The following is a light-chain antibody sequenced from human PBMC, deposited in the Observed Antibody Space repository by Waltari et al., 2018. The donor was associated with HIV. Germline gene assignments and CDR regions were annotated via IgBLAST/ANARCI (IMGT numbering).Light chain of an antibody. CDR1: QSLLHSNGYNY. Sequence: DIVMNQSPLSLPVTPGEPASISCRSSQSLLHSNGYNYLDWYLQKPGQSPQLLIYLGSNRASGVPDRFSGSGSGTDFTLKGSRVEAEDVGVYYCMQALQTPLTFGGRTKVEIK. V-gene: IGKV2-28*01. J-gene: IGKJ4*01. CDR2: LGS. CDR3: MQALQTPLT.